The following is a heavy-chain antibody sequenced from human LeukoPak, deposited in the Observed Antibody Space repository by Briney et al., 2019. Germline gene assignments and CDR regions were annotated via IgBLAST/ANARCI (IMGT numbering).Heavy chain of an antibody. CDR2: IYYSGST. V-gene: IGHV4-39*01. J-gene: IGHJ4*02. Sequence: PSETLSLTCTVSGGSISSSSYYWGWIRQPPGKGLEWIGSIYYSGSTYYNPSLKSRVTISVDTSKNQFSLKLSSVTAADTAVYYCARNPIQLWYSGSFYYFDYWGQGTLVTVSS. D-gene: IGHD1-26*01. CDR3: ARNPIQLWYSGSFYYFDY. CDR1: GGSISSSSYY.